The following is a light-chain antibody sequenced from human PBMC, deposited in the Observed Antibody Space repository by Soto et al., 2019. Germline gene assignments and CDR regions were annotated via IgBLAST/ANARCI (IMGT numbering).Light chain of an antibody. J-gene: IGKJ1*01. V-gene: IGKV3-15*01. CDR1: QSVSSK. CDR2: AAS. CDR3: QQYNNWPPWT. Sequence: EIVMTQSPATLSVSPGERATLSCRASQSVSSKLAWYQQKPGQAPRLLIYAASTRATGIPARFSGSGSGTEFTFTISSLQSEDFAVYYCQQYNNWPPWTVGQGTKVEI.